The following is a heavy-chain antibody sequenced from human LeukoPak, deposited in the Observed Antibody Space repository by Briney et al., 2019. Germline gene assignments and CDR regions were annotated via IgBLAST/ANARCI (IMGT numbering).Heavy chain of an antibody. V-gene: IGHV3-48*01. CDR1: GFRFGDYS. Sequence: PGGSLRLSCAASGFRFGDYSMTGVRQAPGKGLEWVSYIRSDSSAIYYADSVKGRFTISRDNAKKSLYLQMNSLRAEDTAVYYCASREGYYYDSSGSALGIWGQGTLVTVSS. J-gene: IGHJ4*02. CDR3: ASREGYYYDSSGSALGI. CDR2: IRSDSSAI. D-gene: IGHD3-22*01.